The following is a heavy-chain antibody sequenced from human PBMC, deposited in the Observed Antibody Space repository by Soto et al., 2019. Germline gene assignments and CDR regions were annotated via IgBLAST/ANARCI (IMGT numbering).Heavy chain of an antibody. J-gene: IGHJ4*02. D-gene: IGHD6-13*01. V-gene: IGHV3-21*04. CDR3: AKIPTVLVSLKVDY. CDR1: GFPFRTYA. Sequence: PGGSLRLSCAASGFPFRTYAMNLVRQSPGKGLEWISSISVSGSFTHYADSVRGRFTISRDNSQNQLYLQMNNLRGDDTAMYYCAKIPTVLVSLKVDYWGQGRRIAVSS. CDR2: ISVSGSFT.